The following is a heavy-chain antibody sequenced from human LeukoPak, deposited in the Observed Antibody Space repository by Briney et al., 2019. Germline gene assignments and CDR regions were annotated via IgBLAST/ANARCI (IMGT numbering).Heavy chain of an antibody. V-gene: IGHV4-59*01. J-gene: IGHJ4*02. CDR3: ARDYCTTTRCYPNYFDH. Sequence: KPTETLSLTCTVSGGSISSYYWSWIRQPPGKGLEWIGYIYNSGSTNYNHSLKSRVTMSEDMSNNQFSLKLSSVTAANTAVYYCARDYCTTTRCYPNYFDHWGQGTLVTVSS. CDR1: GGSISSYY. CDR2: IYNSGST. D-gene: IGHD2-2*01.